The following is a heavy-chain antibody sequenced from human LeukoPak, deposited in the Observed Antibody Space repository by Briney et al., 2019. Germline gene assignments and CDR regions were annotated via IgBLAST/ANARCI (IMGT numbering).Heavy chain of an antibody. V-gene: IGHV3-48*01. CDR3: ARDSVYCSSTSCYGYHYGMDV. J-gene: IGHJ6*02. CDR2: ISSSSSTI. CDR1: GFTFSSYS. D-gene: IGHD2-2*01. Sequence: PGGSLRLSCAASGFTFSSYSMNWVRQAPGKGLEWVSYISSSSSTIYYADSVKGRFTISRDNAKNSLYLQMNSLRAEDTAVYYCARDSVYCSSTSCYGYHYGMDVWGQGTTVTVSS.